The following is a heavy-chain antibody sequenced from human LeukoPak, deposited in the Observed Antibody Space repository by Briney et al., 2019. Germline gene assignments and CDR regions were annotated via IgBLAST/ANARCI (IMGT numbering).Heavy chain of an antibody. CDR3: ARPKTLGGYNYEFEF. CDR2: VYPATSDT. J-gene: IGHJ4*02. Sequence: SGESLKISCKGSGYSFPNYWIGWVRQMPGKGLEWIGIVYPATSDTTYSPSFQGQVTISADKSSSTAYLQWSSLKASDTAIYYCARPKTLGGYNYEFEFWGQGTLVTVSS. V-gene: IGHV5-51*01. D-gene: IGHD5-18*01. CDR1: GYSFPNYW.